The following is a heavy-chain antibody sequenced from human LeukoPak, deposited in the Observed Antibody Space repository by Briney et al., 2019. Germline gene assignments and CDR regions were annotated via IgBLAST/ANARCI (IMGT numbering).Heavy chain of an antibody. CDR1: GYRFTNYW. V-gene: IGHV5-51*01. J-gene: IGHJ1*01. CDR3: ATVPRIPAVGNTEYFQH. Sequence: GESLKISCKGSGYRFTNYWIGWVRQMPGKGLEWMGMIYPGDSDTRYGPSFQGQVTISADKSISTAYLQWSSLKASDTAMYYCATVPRIPAVGNTEYFQHWGQGTLVTVSS. D-gene: IGHD6-13*01. CDR2: IYPGDSDT.